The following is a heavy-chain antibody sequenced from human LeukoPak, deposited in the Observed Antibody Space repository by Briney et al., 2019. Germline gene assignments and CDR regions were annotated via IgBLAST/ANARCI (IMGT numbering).Heavy chain of an antibody. CDR2: ISSSSSYI. D-gene: IGHD6-13*01. CDR1: GVTFSSYS. CDR3: AREGAAAAPY. V-gene: IGHV3-21*01. Sequence: GGSLRLSCAASGVTFSSYSMNWVRQAPGKGLEWVSAISSSSSYIYYADSVKGRFTMSRDNARNSLYLQMNSLRAEDTAMYYCAREGAAAAPYWGQGTLVTVSS. J-gene: IGHJ4*02.